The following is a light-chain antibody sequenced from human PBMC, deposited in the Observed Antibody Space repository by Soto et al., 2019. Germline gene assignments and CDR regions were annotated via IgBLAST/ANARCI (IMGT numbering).Light chain of an antibody. J-gene: IGKJ2*01. CDR1: KSISSW. CDR3: QQYNSYSGYT. V-gene: IGKV1-5*01. Sequence: DIQMTQSPSTLSASVGDRVTITCRASKSISSWLAWYQQKTGKAPKFLIYDASSLQSGVPSRFSGSGSWTEFTLTISSLQPDDFATYYCQQYNSYSGYTFGQGTKLEIK. CDR2: DAS.